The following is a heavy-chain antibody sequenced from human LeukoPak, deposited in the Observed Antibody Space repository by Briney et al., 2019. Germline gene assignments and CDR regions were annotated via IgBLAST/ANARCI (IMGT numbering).Heavy chain of an antibody. CDR1: GGTFSSYA. CDR2: IIPIFGTA. D-gene: IGHD5-18*01. V-gene: IGHV1-69*13. Sequence: ASVKVSYKASGGTFSSYAISWVRQAPGQGLEWMGGIIPIFGTANYAQKFQGRVTITADESTSTAYMELSSLRSEDTAVYYCARGYSYGSTDYWGQGTLVTVSS. J-gene: IGHJ4*02. CDR3: ARGYSYGSTDY.